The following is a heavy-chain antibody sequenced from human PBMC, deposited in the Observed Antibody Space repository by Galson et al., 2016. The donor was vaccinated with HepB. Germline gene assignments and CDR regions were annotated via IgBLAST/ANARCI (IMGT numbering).Heavy chain of an antibody. Sequence: SLRLSCAASGFTFDDYGMSWVRQAPGKGLEWVSGINWNGGSTGYADSVKGRFTISRDNAKNSLYLQMNSLRAEDTALYHCTRWRDDYGDPSFDYWGQGTLVTVSS. J-gene: IGHJ4*02. CDR3: TRWRDDYGDPSFDY. CDR2: INWNGGST. D-gene: IGHD4-17*01. V-gene: IGHV3-20*01. CDR1: GFTFDDYG.